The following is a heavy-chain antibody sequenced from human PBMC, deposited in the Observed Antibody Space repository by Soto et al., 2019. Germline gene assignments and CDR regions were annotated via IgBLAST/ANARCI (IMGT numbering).Heavy chain of an antibody. CDR3: ARYGTGGCSGGSCYSTGYYYYGMDV. CDR2: IYPNSGGT. J-gene: IGHJ6*02. Sequence: ASVKVSCKASGYTFTGYYMHWVRQAPGQGLEWMGWIYPNSGGTNYAQKFQGWVTMTRDTSISTTYMELSRLRSDDTAVYYCARYGTGGCSGGSCYSTGYYYYGMDVWGQGTTVTVSS. D-gene: IGHD2-15*01. V-gene: IGHV1-2*04. CDR1: GYTFTGYY.